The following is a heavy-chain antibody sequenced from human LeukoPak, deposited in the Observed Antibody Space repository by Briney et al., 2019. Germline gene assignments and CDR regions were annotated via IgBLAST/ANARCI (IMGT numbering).Heavy chain of an antibody. Sequence: PSETLSLTCAVYRSSFRGYSWNCIPQPPGKGLEWIGEINHSGSTNYNPSLKSRVTISVDTSQNQFSVKLRSANAEPTGVYHGGRVLLVVSATFDYWGQGTLVTVSS. CDR1: RSSFRGYS. CDR2: INHSGST. CDR3: GRVLLVVSATFDY. J-gene: IGHJ4*02. D-gene: IGHD2-2*01. V-gene: IGHV4-34*01.